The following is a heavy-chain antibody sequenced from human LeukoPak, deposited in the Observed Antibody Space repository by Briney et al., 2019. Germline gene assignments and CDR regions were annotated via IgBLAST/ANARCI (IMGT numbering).Heavy chain of an antibody. J-gene: IGHJ5*02. D-gene: IGHD6-19*01. V-gene: IGHV1-18*01. CDR2: ISPYNGNT. Sequence: ASVKVSCKVSGYTLTELSMHWVRQAPGQGLEWMGWISPYNGNTKYAQKVQGRVTMTTDTSTSTAYMELRSLRSDDTAVYYCARGGSSGPEGWFDPWAQGTLVTVSS. CDR1: GYTLTELS. CDR3: ARGGSSGPEGWFDP.